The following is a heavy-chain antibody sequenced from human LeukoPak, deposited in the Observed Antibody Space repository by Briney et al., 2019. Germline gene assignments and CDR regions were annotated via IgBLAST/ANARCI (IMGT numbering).Heavy chain of an antibody. D-gene: IGHD2-2*01. J-gene: IGHJ4*02. CDR1: GFTFSSYS. CDR2: ISSSSSYI. CDR3: ARDFIVVVPAANYFDY. V-gene: IGHV3-21*01. Sequence: GGSLRLSCAASGFTFSSYSMTWVRQAPGKGLEWVSSISSSSSYIYYADSVKGRFTISRDNAKNSLYLQMNSLRAEDTAVYYCARDFIVVVPAANYFDYWGQGTLVTVSS.